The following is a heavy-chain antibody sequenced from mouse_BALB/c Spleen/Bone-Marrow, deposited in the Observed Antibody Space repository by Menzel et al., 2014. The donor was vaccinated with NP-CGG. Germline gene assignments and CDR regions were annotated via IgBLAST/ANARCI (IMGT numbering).Heavy chain of an antibody. V-gene: IGHV1S130*01. CDR1: GYTFTSSW. CDR3: ARWGFDY. CDR2: IHPNSGNT. Sequence: QVQLQQSGSVLVRPGASVKLSCKASGYTFTSSWMHWAKPRPGQGLEWIGEIHPNSGNTNYNEKFKGKAKLTVDTSSSTAYVDLSSLTSEDSAVYYRARWGFDYWDHSTTLTVSS. J-gene: IGHJ2*01.